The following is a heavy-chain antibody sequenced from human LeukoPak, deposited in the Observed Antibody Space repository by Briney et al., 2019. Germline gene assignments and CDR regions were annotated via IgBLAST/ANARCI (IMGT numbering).Heavy chain of an antibody. D-gene: IGHD3-22*01. CDR2: ISGSGGST. V-gene: IGHV3-23*01. J-gene: IGHJ4*02. CDR1: GFTFSSYA. CDR3: AKEGDNTGYRYFDD. Sequence: GGSLRLSCAASGFTFSSYAMSWVRQAPGKGLEWVSAISGSGGSTYYADSVKGRFTISRDNAKNSLYLQMNSLRAEDTAVYYCAKEGDNTGYRYFDDWGQGTLVTVSS.